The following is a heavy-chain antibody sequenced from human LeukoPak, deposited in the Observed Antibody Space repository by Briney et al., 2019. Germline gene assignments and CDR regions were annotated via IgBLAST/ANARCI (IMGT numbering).Heavy chain of an antibody. J-gene: IGHJ4*02. V-gene: IGHV3-72*01. D-gene: IGHD3-10*01. CDR2: TRNKANSYTT. Sequence: GGSLRLSCAASGFSFSDHYMDWVRQAPGKGLEWVGRTRNKANSYTTEYAASVKGRFTISRDDSKNSLYLQMNSLKTEDTAVYYCARVGASYYGSGSYYRDPYYFDYWGQGTLVTVSS. CDR1: GFSFSDHY. CDR3: ARVGASYYGSGSYYRDPYYFDY.